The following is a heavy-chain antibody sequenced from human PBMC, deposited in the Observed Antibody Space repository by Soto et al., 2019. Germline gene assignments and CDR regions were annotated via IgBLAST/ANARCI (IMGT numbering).Heavy chain of an antibody. CDR2: IIPILDIP. Sequence: QVQLVQSGAEVKKPGSSVKVSCKASGGTFSRYTFTWVRQAPGQGLEWMGRIIPILDIPNYAQNFQGRVTITAEKSTSKAYMELSSLRADDTAVYYCASHFTGVLGLGTSPPGGDNYGWDVWGQGTTVTVSS. V-gene: IGHV1-69*02. CDR1: GGTFSRYT. J-gene: IGHJ6*02. D-gene: IGHD2-8*02. CDR3: ASHFTGVLGLGTSPPGGDNYGWDV.